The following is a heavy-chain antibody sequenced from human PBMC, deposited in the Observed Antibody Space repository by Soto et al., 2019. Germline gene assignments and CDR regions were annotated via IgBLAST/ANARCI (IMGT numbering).Heavy chain of an antibody. CDR1: GYSISSAYY. V-gene: IGHV4-38-2*01. CDR3: ASVLYGVRPYSSAYYSDY. CDR2: ISHSGYT. D-gene: IGHD6-25*01. J-gene: IGHJ4*02. Sequence: PSETLSLTCAVSGYSISSAYYWGWIRQPPGEGLEWVGTISHSGYTYYNPSLKSRVTLSVDTSKSQFSLRLSSVTAADTAVYYCASVLYGVRPYSSAYYSDYWGQGTLVTVSS.